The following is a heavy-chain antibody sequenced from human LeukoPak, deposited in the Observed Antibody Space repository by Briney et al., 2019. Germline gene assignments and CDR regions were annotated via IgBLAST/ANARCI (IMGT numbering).Heavy chain of an antibody. CDR3: AKSRSCTVRDAFEI. CDR1: GFTFSNYA. CDR2: ISNSGGDT. D-gene: IGHD2-8*02. J-gene: IGHJ3*02. Sequence: GGSLRLSCAASGFTFSNYAMSWVRQAPGRGLEWVLGISNSGGDTQYADSVKGRFTISRDNSKNTLYLQMNSLRAEDTAVYYCAKSRSCTVRDAFEIWGQGTKVTVSS. V-gene: IGHV3-23*01.